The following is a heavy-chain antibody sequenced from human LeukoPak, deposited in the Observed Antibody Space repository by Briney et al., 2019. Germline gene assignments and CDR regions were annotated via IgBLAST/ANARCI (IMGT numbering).Heavy chain of an antibody. V-gene: IGHV3-23*01. Sequence: GGSLRLSCAASGFTFSSYVMSWVRQAPGKGLEWVSAISGSGGSTYYADSVKGRFTISRDNSKNTLYLQMNSLRAEDTAVYYCAKRTTGSSGYYYSPYYFDYWGQGTLVTVSS. CDR1: GFTFSSYV. D-gene: IGHD3-22*01. CDR3: AKRTTGSSGYYYSPYYFDY. CDR2: ISGSGGST. J-gene: IGHJ4*02.